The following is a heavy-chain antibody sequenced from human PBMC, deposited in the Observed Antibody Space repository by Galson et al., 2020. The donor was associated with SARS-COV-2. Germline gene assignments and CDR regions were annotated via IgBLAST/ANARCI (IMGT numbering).Heavy chain of an antibody. CDR3: ARGSSSWLYYYGMDV. Sequence: LETLSLTCTVSGGSISSYYWSWIRQPPGKGLEWNGYIYYSGSTNYNPSLKSRVTISVDTSKNQFSLKLSSVTAADTAVYYCARGSSSWLYYYGMDVWGQGTTVTVSS. CDR2: IYYSGST. CDR1: GGSISSYY. D-gene: IGHD6-13*01. V-gene: IGHV4-59*01. J-gene: IGHJ6*02.